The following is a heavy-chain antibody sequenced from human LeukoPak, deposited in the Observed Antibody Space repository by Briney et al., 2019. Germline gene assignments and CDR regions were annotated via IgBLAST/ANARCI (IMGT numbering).Heavy chain of an antibody. D-gene: IGHD3-3*01. J-gene: IGHJ4*02. V-gene: IGHV3-23*01. CDR2: ISGSGGST. CDR3: AKGFNFWSGYYTYFDY. CDR1: GFTFSSYA. Sequence: PGGSLRLSCAASGFTFSSYAMSWVRQAPGKGLEWVSAISGSGGSTYYADSVKGRFTISRDNSKNTLYLQMNSLRAEDTAVYYCAKGFNFWSGYYTYFDYWGQGTLVTVSS.